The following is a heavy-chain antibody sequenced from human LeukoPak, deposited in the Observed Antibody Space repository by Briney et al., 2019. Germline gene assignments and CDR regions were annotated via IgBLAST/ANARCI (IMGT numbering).Heavy chain of an antibody. CDR1: GFNFSSFV. V-gene: IGHV3-23*01. Sequence: GGSLRLSCAGSGFNFSSFVMTWVRQAPGKGLEWVSSISASGRGTYYADSVKGRFTISRDNSKNTLYLQMNSLRVEDTAVYYCAKEGYCGGDCFPPWFDPWGQGTLVTVSS. CDR3: AKEGYCGGDCFPPWFDP. D-gene: IGHD2-21*02. J-gene: IGHJ5*02. CDR2: ISASGRGT.